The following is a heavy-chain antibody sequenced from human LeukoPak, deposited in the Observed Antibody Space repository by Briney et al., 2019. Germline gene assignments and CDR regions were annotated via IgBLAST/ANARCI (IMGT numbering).Heavy chain of an antibody. V-gene: IGHV3-48*04. CDR2: ISSSSTTI. J-gene: IGHJ3*02. CDR1: GFTFSSYS. Sequence: GGSLRLSCAASGFTFSSYSMNWVRQAPGKGLEWVSYISSSSTTIHYADSVKGRFTISRDNAKNSLYLQMNSLRAEDTAVYYCARDRHSGSYYGAFDIWGQGTMVTVSS. CDR3: ARDRHSGSYYGAFDI. D-gene: IGHD1-26*01.